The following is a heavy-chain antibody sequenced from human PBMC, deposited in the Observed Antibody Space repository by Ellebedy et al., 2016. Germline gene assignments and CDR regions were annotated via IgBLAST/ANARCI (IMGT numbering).Heavy chain of an antibody. V-gene: IGHV3-30*04. CDR2: ISHDGSEK. Sequence: GGSLRLXXAASGFRFGSNAMNWVRQAPGKGLEWLAVISHDGSEKYHADSVKGRFTISRDNSRTTVYLQMNSLRPEDTAIYYCVKQAEIAHSRLENWGQGTLVTVSS. CDR1: GFRFGSNA. CDR3: VKQAEIAHSRLEN. D-gene: IGHD2-21*01. J-gene: IGHJ4*02.